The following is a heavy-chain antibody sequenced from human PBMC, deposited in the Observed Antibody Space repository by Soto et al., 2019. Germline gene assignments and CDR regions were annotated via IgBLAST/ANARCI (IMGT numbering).Heavy chain of an antibody. CDR2: ISSNGGST. CDR1: GFTFSSYA. D-gene: IGHD7-27*01. J-gene: IGHJ3*02. CDR3: ARGRGSLGFYAFDI. V-gene: IGHV3-64*01. Sequence: PGGSLRLSCAASGFTFSSYAMHWVRQAPGKGLEYVSAISSNGGSTYYANSVKGRFTISRDNSKNTLYLQMNSLRAEDTAVYYCARGRGSLGFYAFDIWGQGTMVTVSS.